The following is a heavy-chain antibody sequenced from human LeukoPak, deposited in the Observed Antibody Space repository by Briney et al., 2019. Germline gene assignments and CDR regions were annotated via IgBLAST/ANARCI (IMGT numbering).Heavy chain of an antibody. CDR1: GFTFDVYG. J-gene: IGHJ4*02. CDR3: ATWGYYGSGKLGY. Sequence: PGGSLRLSCTASGFTFDVYGTSWFRQAPGKGLEWVSSISSSSSYIYYADSVKGRFTISRDNAKNSLYLQMNSLRAEDTAVYYCATWGYYGSGKLGYWGQGTLVTVSS. D-gene: IGHD3-10*01. CDR2: ISSSSSYI. V-gene: IGHV3-21*01.